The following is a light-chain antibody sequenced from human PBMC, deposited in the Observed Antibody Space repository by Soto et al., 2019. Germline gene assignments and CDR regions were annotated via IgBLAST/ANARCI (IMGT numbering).Light chain of an antibody. Sequence: EIVLTQSPGTLSLSPGERATLSCRVSQSVSSNYLAWYQQKPGQAPRLLIYGASRRATGIPDRFSGSGSGTDFTLTISRLEPEDFAVYYCQQYDSSPRTFGQGTKVEIQ. CDR1: QSVSSNY. V-gene: IGKV3-20*01. CDR3: QQYDSSPRT. CDR2: GAS. J-gene: IGKJ1*01.